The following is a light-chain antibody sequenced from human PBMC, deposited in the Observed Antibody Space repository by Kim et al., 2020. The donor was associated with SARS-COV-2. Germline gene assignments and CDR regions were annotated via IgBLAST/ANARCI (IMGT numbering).Light chain of an antibody. CDR1: SSNIGSNT. V-gene: IGLV1-44*01. CDR2: SNH. CDR3: AVWDDSLNGYV. Sequence: QRGTISCSGSSSNIGSNTVNWFQQLPGTAPKLLIYSNHQRPSGVPGRFSASKSGTSASLAISGVQSEDQADYYCAVWDDSLNGYVFGTGTKV. J-gene: IGLJ1*01.